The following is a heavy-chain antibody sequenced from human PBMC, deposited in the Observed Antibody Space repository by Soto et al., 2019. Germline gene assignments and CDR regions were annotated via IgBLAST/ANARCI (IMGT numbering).Heavy chain of an antibody. V-gene: IGHV3-30*18. Sequence: PGGSLRLSCAASGFTFRNYGIHVFRQAPGKGLEWVAVISYDGNNKYYADSVKGRFTISRDNSKNTLYLQMNSLRAEDTAVYYCAKDWGYYGSGSSYFDYWGQGTLVTVSS. CDR1: GFTFRNYG. D-gene: IGHD3-10*01. J-gene: IGHJ4*02. CDR3: AKDWGYYGSGSSYFDY. CDR2: ISYDGNNK.